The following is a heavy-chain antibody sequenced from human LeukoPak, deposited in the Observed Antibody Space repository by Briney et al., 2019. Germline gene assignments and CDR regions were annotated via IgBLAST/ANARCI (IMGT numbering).Heavy chain of an antibody. CDR1: GGTFSSYA. CDR3: AREHSSGPEVSQGWFDP. Sequence: GASVKVSCKASGGTFSSYAISWVRQAPGQGLEWMGRIIPILGIANYAQKFQGRVTITADKSTSTAYMELSTLRSEDTAVYYCAREHSSGPEVSQGWFDPWGQGTLVTVSS. D-gene: IGHD6-19*01. CDR2: IIPILGIA. V-gene: IGHV1-69*04. J-gene: IGHJ5*02.